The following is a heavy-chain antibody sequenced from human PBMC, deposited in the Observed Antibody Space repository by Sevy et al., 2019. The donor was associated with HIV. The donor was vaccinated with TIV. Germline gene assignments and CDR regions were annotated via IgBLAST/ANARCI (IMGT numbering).Heavy chain of an antibody. CDR2: ISSSSSTI. D-gene: IGHD6-13*01. J-gene: IGHJ4*02. V-gene: IGHV3-48*01. Sequence: GGSLRLSCAASGFTFSSYSMNWVRQAPGKGLEWVSYISSSSSTIYYADSVKGRFTISRDNAKKSLYLQMNSLRAEDTAVHYCASGLSYRLCSSSWSDFDYWGQGTLVTVSS. CDR3: ASGLSYRLCSSSWSDFDY. CDR1: GFTFSSYS.